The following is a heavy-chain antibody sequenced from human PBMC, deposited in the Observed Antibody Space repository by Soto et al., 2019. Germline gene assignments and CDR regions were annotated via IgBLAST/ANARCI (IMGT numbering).Heavy chain of an antibody. CDR3: ANERFGGSTFDY. D-gene: IGHD2-15*01. V-gene: IGHV3-30*18. CDR1: GFTFSSYG. J-gene: IGHJ4*02. Sequence: QVQLVESGGGVVQPGRSLRLSCAASGFTFSSYGMHWVRQAPGKGLEWVAVISYDGSNKYYADSVKGRFTISRDNSKNTRYMQMIRLSAEDTAVYYCANERFGGSTFDYCGQGTLVTVSS. CDR2: ISYDGSNK.